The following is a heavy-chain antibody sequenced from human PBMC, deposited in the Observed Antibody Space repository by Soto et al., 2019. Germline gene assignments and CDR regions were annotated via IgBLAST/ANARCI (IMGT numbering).Heavy chain of an antibody. Sequence: SETLSLTCTVSGGSISSGDYYWSWIRQPPGKGLEWIGYIYYSGSTNYNPSLKSRVTISVDTSKNQFSLKLSSVTAADTAVYYCARLTYYYDSSGYARAFDIWGQGTRSPSPQ. J-gene: IGHJ3*02. CDR3: ARLTYYYDSSGYARAFDI. CDR1: GGSISSGDYY. CDR2: IYYSGST. V-gene: IGHV4-61*08. D-gene: IGHD3-22*01.